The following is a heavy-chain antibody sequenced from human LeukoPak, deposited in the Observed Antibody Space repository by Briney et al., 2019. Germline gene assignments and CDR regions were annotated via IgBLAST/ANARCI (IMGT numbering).Heavy chain of an antibody. CDR1: GGSISSSSYY. J-gene: IGHJ4*02. Sequence: SETQSLTCTVSGGSISSSSYYWGWIRQPPGKGLEWIGSIYYSGSTYYNPSLKSRVTISVDTSKNQFSLKLSSVTAADTAVYYCARLTKYNWNYSDYWGQGTLVTVSS. CDR2: IYYSGST. D-gene: IGHD1-20*01. CDR3: ARLTKYNWNYSDY. V-gene: IGHV4-39*01.